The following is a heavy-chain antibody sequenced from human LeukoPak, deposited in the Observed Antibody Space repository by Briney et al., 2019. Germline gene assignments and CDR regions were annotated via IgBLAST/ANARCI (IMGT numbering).Heavy chain of an antibody. V-gene: IGHV1-8*01. Sequence: GASVKVSCKASGYTFTSYDINWVRQATAQGLEWMGWMNPNSGNTGYAQKFQGRVTMTRNTSISTAYMELSSLKSEDTAVCYCARNSAGERYFQHWGQGTLVTVSS. CDR1: GYTFTSYD. J-gene: IGHJ1*01. D-gene: IGHD2-21*01. CDR2: MNPNSGNT. CDR3: ARNSAGERYFQH.